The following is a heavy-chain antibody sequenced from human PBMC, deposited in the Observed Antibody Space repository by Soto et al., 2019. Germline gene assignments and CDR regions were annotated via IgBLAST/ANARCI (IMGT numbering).Heavy chain of an antibody. CDR1: GYSITSDYY. Sequence: AVSGYSITSDYYWGWIRQPPGKGLEWIGSIYSGSTYYNPSLKSRVTISVDTSKNQFSLRLTSVTAADTAMYYCAKKGYYPSGKINLFDSWGQGTLVTVSS. CDR3: AKKGYYPSGKINLFDS. D-gene: IGHD3-10*01. V-gene: IGHV4-38-2*01. J-gene: IGHJ4*02. CDR2: IYSGST.